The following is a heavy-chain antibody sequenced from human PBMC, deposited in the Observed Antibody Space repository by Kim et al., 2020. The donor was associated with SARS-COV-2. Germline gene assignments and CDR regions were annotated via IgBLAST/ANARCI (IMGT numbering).Heavy chain of an antibody. J-gene: IGHJ6*03. D-gene: IGHD6-13*01. CDR2: INPNSGGT. CDR3: ARELPSSSWPYYYYYYYYMDV. CDR1: GYTFTGYY. V-gene: IGHV1-2*06. Sequence: ASVKVSCKASGYTFTGYYMHWVRQAPGQGLEWMGRINPNSGGTNYAQKFQDRVTMTRDTSISTAYMELSRLRSDDTAVYYCARELPSSSWPYYYYYYYYMDVWGKGTTVTVSS.